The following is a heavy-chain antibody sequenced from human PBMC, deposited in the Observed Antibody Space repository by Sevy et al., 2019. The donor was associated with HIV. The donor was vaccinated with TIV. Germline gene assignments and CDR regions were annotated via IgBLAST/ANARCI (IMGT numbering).Heavy chain of an antibody. CDR3: ARGPYSSGLRFDY. CDR1: GFSFSIHG. CDR2: VSFDGGNK. Sequence: GGSLRLSCAASGFSFSIHGMHWVRQGPGKGLEWVAVVSFDGGNKYYPDSVKGRFTVSRDNSKNTLFLQMDSLRGEDTAVYYCARGPYSSGLRFDYWGQGTLVTVSS. J-gene: IGHJ4*02. D-gene: IGHD6-19*01. V-gene: IGHV3-30*03.